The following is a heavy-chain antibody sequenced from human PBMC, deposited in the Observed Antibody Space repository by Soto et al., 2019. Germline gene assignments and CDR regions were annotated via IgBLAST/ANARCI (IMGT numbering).Heavy chain of an antibody. CDR3: AKDLYGAGWYNYFDP. D-gene: IGHD6-19*01. CDR2: ISHDGGVK. CDR1: GFTFSTTG. Sequence: PGGSLRLSCAASGFTFSTTGMHWVRQAPGKGLEWVAMISHDGGVKHYTDSVKGRFTISRDTSNNTVYLQMNSLRPEDTAMYHCAKDLYGAGWYNYFDPWGQG. V-gene: IGHV3-30*18. J-gene: IGHJ5*02.